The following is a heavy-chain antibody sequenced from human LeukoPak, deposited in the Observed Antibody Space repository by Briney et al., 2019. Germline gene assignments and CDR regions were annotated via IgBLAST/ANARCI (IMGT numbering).Heavy chain of an antibody. CDR1: GGSISNSRYY. D-gene: IGHD4-23*01. CDR2: IYYSGAT. J-gene: IGHJ4*02. V-gene: IGHV4-39*01. Sequence: SETLSLTCSVSGGSISNSRYYWGWLRQPPGKGLEWIGSIYYSGATNSNPSLKSRLTISVDTSRSQFSLKLTSVTAADTAVYYCARQGDGGRAYDHWGQGTLVTVSS. CDR3: ARQGDGGRAYDH.